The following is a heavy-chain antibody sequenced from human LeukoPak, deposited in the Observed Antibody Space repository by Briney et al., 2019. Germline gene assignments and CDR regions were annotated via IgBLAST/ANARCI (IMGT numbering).Heavy chain of an antibody. J-gene: IGHJ3*02. CDR2: ISSSSSTI. V-gene: IGHV3-48*01. Sequence: GGSPRLSCAASGFTFSSYSMNWVRQAPGKGLEWVSYISSSSSTIYYADSVKGRFTISRDNAKNSLYLQMNSLRAEDTAVYYCARESLTDIVVVGAFDIWGQGTMVTVSS. CDR3: ARESLTDIVVVGAFDI. CDR1: GFTFSSYS. D-gene: IGHD2-15*01.